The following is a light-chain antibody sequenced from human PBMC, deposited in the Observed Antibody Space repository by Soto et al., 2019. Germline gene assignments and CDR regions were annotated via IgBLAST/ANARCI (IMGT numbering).Light chain of an antibody. CDR3: TSCTTSTTMI. J-gene: IGLJ2*01. V-gene: IGLV2-14*03. CDR1: SSDIGAYNF. Sequence: QSVLTQPASVSGSPGQSITISCTGTSSDIGAYNFVSWYQQHPGKAPKLMLYDVNIRPSGVSNRFSGSKSGNTASLTISGLQAEDEADYYFTSCTTSTTMIFGGGTKVTVL. CDR2: DVN.